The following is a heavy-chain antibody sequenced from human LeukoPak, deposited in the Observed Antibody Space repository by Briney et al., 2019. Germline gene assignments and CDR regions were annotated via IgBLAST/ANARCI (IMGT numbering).Heavy chain of an antibody. V-gene: IGHV1-69*05. CDR3: AATSIIFNWFDS. D-gene: IGHD1-14*01. CDR2: SVPTSDTK. Sequence: ASVKVSCKASGGSFGDFAIIWVRQAPGHGLEWMGRSVPTSDTKDYAQKFQGRVTFTTDESTTTAHMELSNLSPEDTAAYYCAATSIIFNWFDSWGQGTLVTVSS. J-gene: IGHJ5*01. CDR1: GGSFGDFA.